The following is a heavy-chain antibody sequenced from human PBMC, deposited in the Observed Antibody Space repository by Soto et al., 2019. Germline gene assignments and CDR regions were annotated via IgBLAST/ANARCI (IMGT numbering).Heavy chain of an antibody. CDR2: IDWDDDK. CDR3: GRTLYDSSGYYFDY. CDR1: GFSLSTSGMR. D-gene: IGHD3-22*01. Sequence: NLSRSGPTLVNPTQTLTLTCTFSGFSLSTSGMRVSWIRQPPGKALEWLARIDWDDDKFYSTSLKTRLTISKDTSKNQVVLTMTNMDPVDTATYYCGRTLYDSSGYYFDYWGQGTLVTVSS. V-gene: IGHV2-70*04. J-gene: IGHJ4*02.